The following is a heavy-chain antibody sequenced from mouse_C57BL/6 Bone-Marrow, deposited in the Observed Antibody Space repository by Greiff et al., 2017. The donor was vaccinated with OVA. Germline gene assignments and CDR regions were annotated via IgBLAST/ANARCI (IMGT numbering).Heavy chain of an antibody. CDR3: AREGTGKDY. CDR2: ISDGGSYT. J-gene: IGHJ2*01. Sequence: EVKVVESGGGLVKPGGSLKLSCAASGFTFSSYAMSWVRQTPEKRLEWVATISDGGSYTYYPDNVKGRFTISRDNAKNNLYLQMSHLKSEDTARYYCAREGTGKDYWGQGTTLTVSS. CDR1: GFTFSSYA. D-gene: IGHD4-1*01. V-gene: IGHV5-4*01.